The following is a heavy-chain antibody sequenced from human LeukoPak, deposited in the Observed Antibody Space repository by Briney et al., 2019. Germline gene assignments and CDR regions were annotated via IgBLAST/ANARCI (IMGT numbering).Heavy chain of an antibody. D-gene: IGHD3-22*01. CDR1: GFTFSSYA. Sequence: GGSLRLSCAASGFTFSSYAMSWVRQAPGKGLEWVSAISSSGSTIYYADSVKGRFTISRDNAKNSLYLQMNSLRAEDTAVYYCARDSSSGYYLLPFDYWGQGTLVTVSS. V-gene: IGHV3-48*03. CDR2: ISSSGSTI. J-gene: IGHJ4*02. CDR3: ARDSSSGYYLLPFDY.